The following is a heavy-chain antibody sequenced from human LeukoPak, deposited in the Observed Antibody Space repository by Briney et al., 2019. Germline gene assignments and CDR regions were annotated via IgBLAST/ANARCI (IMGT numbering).Heavy chain of an antibody. J-gene: IGHJ5*02. CDR2: IYYSGNT. CDR1: GGSISSYY. D-gene: IGHD3-3*01. CDR3: ARQGLRFSLSGFWFDL. Sequence: PSETLSLTCTVSGGSISSYYWSWIRQPPGKGLEWIGYIYYSGNTNYNPSLQSRVTISVDTSKNQFSLKLSSVTAADTAVYYCARQGLRFSLSGFWFDLWGQGTLVTVSS. V-gene: IGHV4-59*08.